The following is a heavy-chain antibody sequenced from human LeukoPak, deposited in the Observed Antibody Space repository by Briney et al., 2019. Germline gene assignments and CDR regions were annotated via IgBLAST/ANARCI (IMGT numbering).Heavy chain of an antibody. V-gene: IGHV3-23*01. CDR1: GFTFSSYA. CDR2: IRGSGGST. Sequence: PGRSLRLSCAASGFTFSSYAMSWVRQAPGKGLEWVSAIRGSGGSTYYADSVKGRFTISRHNSKNTLYLQMDSLRAEGTDVYYCAKTEPPDYYDSSGYYLDAFDIWGQGTMVTVSS. D-gene: IGHD3-22*01. CDR3: AKTEPPDYYDSSGYYLDAFDI. J-gene: IGHJ3*02.